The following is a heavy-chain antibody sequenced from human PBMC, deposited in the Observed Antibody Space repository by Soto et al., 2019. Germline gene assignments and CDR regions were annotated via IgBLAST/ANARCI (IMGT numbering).Heavy chain of an antibody. CDR3: ARSPGWPEEYFDP. Sequence: SETLSLTCTVSRGSVSGGSYFWNWIRQPPGKGLEWIGYFYKSGYTKYNPSLERRVTISGDTSKNQISLKLSSVTAADTAVYFCARSPGWPEEYFDPWGQGTLVPVSS. CDR1: RGSVSGGSYF. CDR2: FYKSGYT. V-gene: IGHV4-61*01. J-gene: IGHJ5*02. D-gene: IGHD2-15*01.